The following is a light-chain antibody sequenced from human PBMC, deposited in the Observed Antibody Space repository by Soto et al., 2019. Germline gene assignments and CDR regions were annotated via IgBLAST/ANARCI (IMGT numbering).Light chain of an antibody. CDR1: HCISSY. CDR3: QHSYSTHT. V-gene: IGKV1-39*01. J-gene: IGKJ5*01. Sequence: IQMTPSPSSLSASVGDSVTITCGARHCISSYLNWYPQEPGTAPKPLIYAASSWQSRVPTRFSCSGSGTDSTLTIGCLKPKDFATYYCQHSYSTHTFGQGTRRE. CDR2: AAS.